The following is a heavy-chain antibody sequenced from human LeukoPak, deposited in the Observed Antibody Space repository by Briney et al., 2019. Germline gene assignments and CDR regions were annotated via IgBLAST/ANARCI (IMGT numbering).Heavy chain of an antibody. J-gene: IGHJ4*02. CDR2: ITTTGTHT. CDR1: GFTFSDCN. D-gene: IGHD6-19*01. CDR3: ARGSQWTNGVTDF. V-gene: IGHV3-21*01. Sequence: GGSLRLSCAASGFTFSDCNMNWVRQAPGKGLEWVSSITTTGTHTYYADSVKGRFTISRDNAKNSLYLQMISLRAEDTAVYYCARGSQWTNGVTDFWGQGTLVTVSS.